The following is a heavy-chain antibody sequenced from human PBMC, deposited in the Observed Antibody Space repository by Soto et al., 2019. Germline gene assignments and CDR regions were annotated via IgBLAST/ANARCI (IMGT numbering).Heavy chain of an antibody. CDR1: GGTFISYV. V-gene: IGHV1-69*01. CDR3: ATVDRSVALVGWFDP. CDR2: IIPVSGTA. Sequence: QVHLEQSGAEVKKPGSSVKVSCKFSGGTFISYVIIWVRQAPGQGHEWMGGIIPVSGTANYAQKFHGRVTISADAATNTAYMELSSVRFDDTAVYYCATVDRSVALVGWFDPWGQGTLVTVSS. J-gene: IGHJ5*02. D-gene: IGHD2-8*02.